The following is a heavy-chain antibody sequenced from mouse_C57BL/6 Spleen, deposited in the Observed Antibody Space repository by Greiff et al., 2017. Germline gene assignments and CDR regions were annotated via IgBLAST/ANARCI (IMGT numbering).Heavy chain of an antibody. CDR2: IYPRSGNT. D-gene: IGHD2-3*01. V-gene: IGHV1-81*01. CDR1: GYTFTSYG. J-gene: IGHJ3*01. Sequence: VQLQQSGAELARPGASVKLSCKASGYTFTSYGISWVKQRTGQGLEWIGEIYPRSGNTYYNEKFKGKATLTADKSSSTAYMELRSLTSEDSAVYFCALYDGYYEGFAYWGQGTLVTVSA. CDR3: ALYDGYYEGFAY.